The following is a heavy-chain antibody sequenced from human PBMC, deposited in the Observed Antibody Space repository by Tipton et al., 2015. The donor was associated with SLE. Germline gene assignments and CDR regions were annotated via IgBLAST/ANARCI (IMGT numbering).Heavy chain of an antibody. CDR3: AKDVGYMTSNYFEY. CDR2: IWFDGSNE. V-gene: IGHV3-33*03. D-gene: IGHD5-12*01. Sequence: SGFSFSDYVLHWVRQTPGKGLEWVALIWFDGSNEDYADSVKGRFTISRDNSKNRPDLQMNSLRAEDTGVYYCAKDVGYMTSNYFEYWGQGALVTVSS. CDR1: GFSFSDYV. J-gene: IGHJ4*02.